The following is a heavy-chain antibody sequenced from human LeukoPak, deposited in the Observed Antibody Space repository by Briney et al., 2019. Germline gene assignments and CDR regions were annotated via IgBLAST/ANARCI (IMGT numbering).Heavy chain of an antibody. J-gene: IGHJ6*03. D-gene: IGHD2-2*01. Sequence: KPGGSLRLSCAASGFTFSSYSMNWVRQAPGKGLEWVSSISSSSSYIYYADSVKGRFTISRDNAKNSLYLQMNSLRAEDTAVYYCARVVEVPAAQYYYYYYYMDVWGKGTTVTVSS. V-gene: IGHV3-21*01. CDR2: ISSSSSYI. CDR1: GFTFSSYS. CDR3: ARVVEVPAAQYYYYYYYMDV.